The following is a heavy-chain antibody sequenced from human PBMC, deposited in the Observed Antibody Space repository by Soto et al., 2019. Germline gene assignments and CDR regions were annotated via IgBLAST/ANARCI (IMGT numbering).Heavy chain of an antibody. V-gene: IGHV4-34*01. CDR2: INHSGST. CDR3: ARVEGGSPPTGNTYYFDY. D-gene: IGHD5-12*01. J-gene: IGHJ4*02. Sequence: SETLSLTCAVYGGSFSGYYWSWIRQPPGKGLEWIGEINHSGSTNYNPSLKSRVTISVDTSKNQFSLKLSSVTAADTAVYYCARVEGGSPPTGNTYYFDYWGQGTLVTVSS. CDR1: GGSFSGYY.